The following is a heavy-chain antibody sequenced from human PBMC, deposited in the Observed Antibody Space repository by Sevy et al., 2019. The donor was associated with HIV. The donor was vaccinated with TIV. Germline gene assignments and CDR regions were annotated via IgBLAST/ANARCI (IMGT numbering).Heavy chain of an antibody. J-gene: IGHJ4*02. CDR3: AREARRTGGAFDY. CDR2: IYSGGST. Sequence: GGSLRLSCAASGFTVSSNYMSWVRQAPGKGLEWVSVIYSGGSTYYAGSVKGRFTISRDNSKNTRYLQMNSLRAEDTAVYYCAREARRTGGAFDYWGQGTLVTVSS. CDR1: GFTVSSNY. V-gene: IGHV3-53*01. D-gene: IGHD1-1*01.